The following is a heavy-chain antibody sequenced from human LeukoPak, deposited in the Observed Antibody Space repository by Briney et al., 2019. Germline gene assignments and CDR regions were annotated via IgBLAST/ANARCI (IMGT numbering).Heavy chain of an antibody. CDR1: GFTFSNYT. J-gene: IGHJ4*02. Sequence: GGSLRLSCAASGFTFSNYTINWVRQAPGKGLEWVSSMSSGSRYIYYADSVRGRFTISRDNAKNSLYLLMNSLRAEDTAVYYCARDRPTGASRLFVVQWGQGTLVTVSS. CDR2: MSSGSRYI. D-gene: IGHD3-3*01. CDR3: ARDRPTGASRLFVVQ. V-gene: IGHV3-21*01.